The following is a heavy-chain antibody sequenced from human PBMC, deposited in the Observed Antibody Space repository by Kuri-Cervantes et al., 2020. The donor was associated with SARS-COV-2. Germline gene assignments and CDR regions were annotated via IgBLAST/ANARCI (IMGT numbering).Heavy chain of an antibody. CDR3: ARWDIVVAPTAHLNPGFDP. J-gene: IGHJ5*02. Sequence: GESLKISCAASGFTFSSYWMSWVRQAPGKGLEWVANIKQDGSEKYYVDSVKGRFTISRDNAKKSLYLQMNSLRVEDTAVYYCARWDIVVAPTAHLNPGFDPWGQGTLVTVSS. V-gene: IGHV3-7*01. CDR1: GFTFSSYW. CDR2: IKQDGSEK. D-gene: IGHD2-2*01.